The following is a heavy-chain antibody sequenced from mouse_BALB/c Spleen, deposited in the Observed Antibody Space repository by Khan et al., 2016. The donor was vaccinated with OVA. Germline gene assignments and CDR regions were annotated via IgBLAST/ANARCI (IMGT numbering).Heavy chain of an antibody. J-gene: IGHJ3*01. D-gene: IGHD3-3*01. CDR3: ARERRLGGFAY. CDR2: IWGDGST. Sequence: VMLVESGPGLVAPSQSLSITCTVSGFSLTDYGINWVRQPPGKGLEWLGMIWGDGSTDYNSALKSRLSISKDNSKSHVFLKMNSLQTDDSARYYCARERRLGGFAYWGQGTLVTVSA. CDR1: GFSLTDYG. V-gene: IGHV2-6-7*01.